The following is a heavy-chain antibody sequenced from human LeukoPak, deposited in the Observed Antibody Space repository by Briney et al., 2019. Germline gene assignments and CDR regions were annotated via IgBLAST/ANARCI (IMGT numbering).Heavy chain of an antibody. CDR1: GYTFTGYY. D-gene: IGHD6-13*01. V-gene: IGHV1-2*02. J-gene: IGHJ4*02. Sequence: ASVKVSCKASGYTFTGYYMHCVRQAPGQGLEWMGWINPNSGGTNYAQKFQGRVTMTRDTSISTAYMELSRLRSDDTAVYYCARVQAAAGTGFDYWGQGTLVTVSS. CDR2: INPNSGGT. CDR3: ARVQAAAGTGFDY.